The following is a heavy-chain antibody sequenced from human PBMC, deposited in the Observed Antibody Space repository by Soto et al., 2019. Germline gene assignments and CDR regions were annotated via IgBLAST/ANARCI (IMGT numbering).Heavy chain of an antibody. J-gene: IGHJ4*02. D-gene: IGHD2-21*02. CDR2: IYYSGST. V-gene: IGHV4-39*07. Sequence: PSETLSLTCTVSGGSISSSSYYWGWIRQPPGKGLEWIGSIYYSGSTNYNPSLKSRVTISVDTSKNQFSLKLSSVTAADTAVYYCAREGGDEDYWGQGTLVTVSS. CDR1: GGSISSSSYY. CDR3: AREGGDEDY.